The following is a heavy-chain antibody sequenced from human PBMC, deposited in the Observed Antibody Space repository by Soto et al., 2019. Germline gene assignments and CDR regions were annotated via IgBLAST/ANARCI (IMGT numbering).Heavy chain of an antibody. J-gene: IGHJ5*02. Sequence: QVQLVQSGAEVKKPGSSVKVSCKASGGTFSSYTISWVRQAPGQGLEWMGRIIPILGIANYAQKFQGRVTITADNSTSTAYMELSSLRSEDTAVYYCARDLPVIRGQWLVRKYNWFDPWGQGTLVTVSS. V-gene: IGHV1-69*08. CDR1: GGTFSSYT. D-gene: IGHD6-19*01. CDR2: IIPILGIA. CDR3: ARDLPVIRGQWLVRKYNWFDP.